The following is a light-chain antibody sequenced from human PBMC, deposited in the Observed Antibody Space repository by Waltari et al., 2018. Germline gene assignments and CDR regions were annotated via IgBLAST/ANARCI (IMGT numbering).Light chain of an antibody. Sequence: QSVLTQPPSVSGAPGQRVTIPCAGNRSTIGAGYDIPWYQQLPGAAPKLLIFDHSNRPVGVPDRFSGSKSGTSVSLVITGLQAEDEADYYCQSYDSSLSAWVFGGGTKLTVL. CDR3: QSYDSSLSAWV. J-gene: IGLJ3*02. V-gene: IGLV1-40*01. CDR1: RSTIGAGYD. CDR2: DHS.